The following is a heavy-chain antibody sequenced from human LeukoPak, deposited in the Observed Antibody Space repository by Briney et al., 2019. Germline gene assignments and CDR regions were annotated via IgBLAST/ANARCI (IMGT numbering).Heavy chain of an antibody. V-gene: IGHV1-2*02. D-gene: IGHD3-22*01. CDR1: GYTFTGYH. CDR2: INPNSGGT. J-gene: IGHJ4*02. CDR3: ARVFYYDSSGLYFDY. Sequence: ASVKVSCKASGYTFTGYHMHWVRQAPGQGLEWMGWINPNSGGTNYAQKFQGRVTMTRDTSISTAYMELSRLRSDDTAVFYCARVFYYDSSGLYFDYWGQGTLVTVSS.